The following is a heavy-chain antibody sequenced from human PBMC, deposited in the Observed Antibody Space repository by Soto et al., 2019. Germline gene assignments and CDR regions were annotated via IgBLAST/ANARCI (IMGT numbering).Heavy chain of an antibody. CDR1: GYTFTSYA. CDR2: INAANGNT. J-gene: IGHJ4*02. V-gene: IGHV1-3*01. Sequence: QVQLVQSGAEVQKPGASVKVSCKASGYTFTSYAIHWVRQAPGQRLEWMGWINAANGNTKYSLKFQGRVTITRDTSASTAYMELSSLRSEDTAVYYCARDLPPIDHRGQGTLVTVSS. CDR3: ARDLPPIDH.